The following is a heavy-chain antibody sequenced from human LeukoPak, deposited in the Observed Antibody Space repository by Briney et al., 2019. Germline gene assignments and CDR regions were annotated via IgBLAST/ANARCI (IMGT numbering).Heavy chain of an antibody. CDR1: GFTFSSYA. Sequence: GGSLRLSCAASGFTFSSYAMHWVRQAPGKGLEWVAVISFDGSYKYYADSVKGRFTISRDNSKNTLYLQMNSLRAEDTAVYFCAKAASSSWPSYYYGMDVWGQGTAVTVSS. V-gene: IGHV3-30*04. D-gene: IGHD6-13*01. CDR2: ISFDGSYK. J-gene: IGHJ6*02. CDR3: AKAASSSWPSYYYGMDV.